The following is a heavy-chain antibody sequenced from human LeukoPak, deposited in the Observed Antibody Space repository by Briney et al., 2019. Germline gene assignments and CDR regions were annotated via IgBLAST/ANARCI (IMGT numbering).Heavy chain of an antibody. J-gene: IGHJ6*03. CDR1: GGTFSSYA. Sequence: SVKVSCKASGGTFSSYAISWVRQAPGQGLEWMGRIIPIFGTANYAQKFQGRVTITTDESTSTAYMELSSLRSEDTAMYYCASGSRDGNYYYYYMDVWGKGTTVTVSS. V-gene: IGHV1-69*05. CDR2: IIPIFGTA. CDR3: ASGSRDGNYYYYYMDV. D-gene: IGHD2-15*01.